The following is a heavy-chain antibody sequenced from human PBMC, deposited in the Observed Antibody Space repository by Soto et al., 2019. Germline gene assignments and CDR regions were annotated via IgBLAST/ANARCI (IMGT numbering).Heavy chain of an antibody. D-gene: IGHD3-9*01. Sequence: GGSLRLSCAASGFTFSSYDMSWVRQAPGKGLEWVSAISGSGGSTYYADSVKGRFTISRDNSKNTLYLQMNSLRAEDTAVYYCAKSKIKYDILTGYYRPEPFDYWGQGTLVTVSS. V-gene: IGHV3-23*01. J-gene: IGHJ4*02. CDR3: AKSKIKYDILTGYYRPEPFDY. CDR2: ISGSGGST. CDR1: GFTFSSYD.